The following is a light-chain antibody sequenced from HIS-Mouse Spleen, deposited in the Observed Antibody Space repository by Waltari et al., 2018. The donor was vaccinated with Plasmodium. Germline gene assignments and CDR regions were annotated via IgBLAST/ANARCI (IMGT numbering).Light chain of an antibody. Sequence: EIVLTQSPATLSLSPGERATLSCRASQRVSSYLAWYQQKPGQAPRLLIYDASNRATGIPARFSGSGSGTDFTLTISSLEPEDVAVYYCQQRSNWPRVLTFGGGTKVEIK. CDR1: QRVSSY. CDR2: DAS. J-gene: IGKJ4*01. CDR3: QQRSNWPRVLT. V-gene: IGKV3-11*01.